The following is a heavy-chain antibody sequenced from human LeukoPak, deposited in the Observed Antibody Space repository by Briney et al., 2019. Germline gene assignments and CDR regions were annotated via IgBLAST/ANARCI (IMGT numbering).Heavy chain of an antibody. D-gene: IGHD2-2*01. Sequence: GASVKVSCKASGYTFTSYGISWVRQAPGQGLEWMGWISAYNGNTNYAQKLQGRVTMTTDTSTSTAYMELRSLRSDDTAVYYCARDIVVVPAAQLPDYWGQGTLVTVSS. J-gene: IGHJ4*02. CDR1: GYTFTSYG. CDR2: ISAYNGNT. CDR3: ARDIVVVPAAQLPDY. V-gene: IGHV1-18*01.